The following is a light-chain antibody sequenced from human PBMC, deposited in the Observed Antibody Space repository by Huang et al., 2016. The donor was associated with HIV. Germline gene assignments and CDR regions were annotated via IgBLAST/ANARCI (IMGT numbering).Light chain of an antibody. CDR1: QGVSRY. Sequence: EVVLTQSPATLSSSPGERATPSCRTRQGVSRYLAWYQRKPGQPPRLLIYDASNRATGIPARFSGSGSGTDFTLTISSLEPEDFAVYYCQQRSNWAFGQGTKLEIK. CDR2: DAS. J-gene: IGKJ2*01. CDR3: QQRSNWA. V-gene: IGKV3-11*01.